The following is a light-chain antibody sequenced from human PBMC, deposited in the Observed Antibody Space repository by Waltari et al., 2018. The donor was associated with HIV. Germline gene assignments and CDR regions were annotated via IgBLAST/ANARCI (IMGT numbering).Light chain of an antibody. CDR1: QNVITN. CDR2: GSS. J-gene: IGKJ1*01. CDR3: QQYNGWRRT. Sequence: EIVMTQSPATLSVSPGERVTPSCRASQNVITNLAWYQHKPGQAPRLLIYGSSTSASGTPARFTGGWSGSDYTLTINSLKSEDCGLYYCQQYNGWRRTFGQGNQV. V-gene: IGKV3-15*01.